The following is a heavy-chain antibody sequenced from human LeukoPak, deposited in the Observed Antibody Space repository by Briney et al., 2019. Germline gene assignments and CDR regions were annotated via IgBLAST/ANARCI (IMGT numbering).Heavy chain of an antibody. CDR2: VDPGDGEA. Sequence: GATVKLSCKASGYTFTDYFIHWVQQAPGKGLEWMGHVDPGDGEAVYADRFQRWFTFTADTSTGTVYMDVSSLTSDDSAVYYCAKVSSTLAAAGALSFDYWGQGTLVIVSS. CDR3: AKVSSTLAAAGALSFDY. J-gene: IGHJ4*02. CDR1: GYTFTDYF. V-gene: IGHV1-69-2*01. D-gene: IGHD6-13*01.